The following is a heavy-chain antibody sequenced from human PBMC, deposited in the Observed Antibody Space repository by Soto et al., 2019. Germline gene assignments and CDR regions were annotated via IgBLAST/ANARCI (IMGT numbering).Heavy chain of an antibody. CDR2: ISAYNGNT. J-gene: IGHJ6*02. D-gene: IGHD2-2*01. Sequence: QVQLVQSGAEVKKPGASVKVSCKASGYTFSNYGFSWVRQAPGQRIEWMGWISAYNGNTNYAQKVQGRVTMTTDTSTGTAYMELRSLRSDDTAVYYCASSFTSSQWRYGMDVWGQGTTVTVSS. V-gene: IGHV1-18*01. CDR3: ASSFTSSQWRYGMDV. CDR1: GYTFSNYG.